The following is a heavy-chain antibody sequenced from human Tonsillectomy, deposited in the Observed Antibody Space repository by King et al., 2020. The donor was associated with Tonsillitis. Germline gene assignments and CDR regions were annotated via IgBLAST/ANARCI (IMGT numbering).Heavy chain of an antibody. V-gene: IGHV3-33*01. Sequence: VHLVESGGGVVQPGRSLRLSCAASGFTFSSYGMHWVRQAPGKGLEWVAVIWYDGSNKYYADSVKDRFTISRDNSKNTLYLQMNSLRAEDTAVYYCARTRTAYYDFWSGYSHDDVDIWGQGTMVTVSS. CDR3: ARTRTAYYDFWSGYSHDDVDI. CDR1: GFTFSSYG. D-gene: IGHD3-3*01. CDR2: IWYDGSNK. J-gene: IGHJ3*02.